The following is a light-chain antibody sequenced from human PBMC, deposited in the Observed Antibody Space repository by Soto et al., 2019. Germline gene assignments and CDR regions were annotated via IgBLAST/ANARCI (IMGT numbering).Light chain of an antibody. CDR3: AVLDYSLSNWV. J-gene: IGLJ3*02. Sequence: QSVLTQPPSASGTPGQRVTISCFGSSSNIGTNAVTWHQQLPGTAPKLLIYSNNQRPSGVPDRFSGSKSGTSATLAISGPQSEDEAYYYCAVLDYSLSNWVFGGGTQLTVL. CDR1: SSNIGTNA. CDR2: SNN. V-gene: IGLV1-44*01.